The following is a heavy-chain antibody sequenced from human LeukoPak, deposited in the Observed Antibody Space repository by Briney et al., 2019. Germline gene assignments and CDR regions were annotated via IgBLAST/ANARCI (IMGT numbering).Heavy chain of an antibody. J-gene: IGHJ5*02. V-gene: IGHV4-34*01. D-gene: IGHD3-16*02. CDR2: INHSGST. CDR3: ASTNFFRVWGSYRYDWFDP. CDR1: GGSFSGYY. Sequence: SETLSLTCAVYGGSFSGYYWSWIRQPPGKGLEWIGEINHSGSTNYNPSLKSRVTISVDTSKNQFSLKLSSVTAADTAVYYCASTNFFRVWGSYRYDWFDPWGQGTLVTVSP.